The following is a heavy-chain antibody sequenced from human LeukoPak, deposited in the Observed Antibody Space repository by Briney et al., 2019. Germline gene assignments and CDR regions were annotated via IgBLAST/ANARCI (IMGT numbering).Heavy chain of an antibody. Sequence: ASVKVSCKASGGTFSSYAISWVRQAPGQGLEWMGWISAYNGNTNYAQKLQGRVTMTTDTSTSTAYMELRSLRSDDTAVYYCARDVPGIAVAGPLRYWGQGTLVTVSS. CDR2: ISAYNGNT. V-gene: IGHV1-18*01. J-gene: IGHJ4*02. D-gene: IGHD6-19*01. CDR1: GGTFSSYA. CDR3: ARDVPGIAVAGPLRY.